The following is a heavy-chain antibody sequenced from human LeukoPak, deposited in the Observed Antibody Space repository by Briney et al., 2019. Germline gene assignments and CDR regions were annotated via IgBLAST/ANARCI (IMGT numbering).Heavy chain of an antibody. CDR1: GGSFSGYY. V-gene: IGHV4-34*01. CDR3: ARVYYDITNWFDP. D-gene: IGHD3-9*01. Sequence: SETLSLTCAVYGGSFSGYYWSWIRQPPGKGLEWIGEINHSGSTNYNPSLKSRVTISVDTSKNQFSLKLSSVTAADTAVYYCARVYYDITNWFDPWGQGTLVTVSS. J-gene: IGHJ5*02. CDR2: INHSGST.